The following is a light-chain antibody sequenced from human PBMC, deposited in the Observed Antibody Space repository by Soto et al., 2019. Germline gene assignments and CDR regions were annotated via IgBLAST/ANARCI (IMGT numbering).Light chain of an antibody. J-gene: IGLJ1*01. CDR1: SSDVGGYNY. CDR3: RSYTSSSTLLYV. CDR2: DVS. V-gene: IGLV2-14*01. Sequence: QSALTQPASVSGSPGQSITISCTGTSSDVGGYNYVSRYQQHPGKAPKLMIYDVSNRPSGVSNRFSGSKSGNTASLTISGLQAEDEADYYCRSYTSSSTLLYVFGTGTKVTFL.